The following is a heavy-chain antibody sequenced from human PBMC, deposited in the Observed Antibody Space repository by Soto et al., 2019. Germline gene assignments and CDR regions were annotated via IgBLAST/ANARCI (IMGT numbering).Heavy chain of an antibody. CDR2: IWYDGSNK. V-gene: IGHV3-33*01. Sequence: QVQLVESGGGVVQPGRSLRLSCAASGFTFSSYGMHWVRQAPGKGLEWVAVIWYDGSNKYYADSVKGRFTISRDNSKNTLYLQMNSLRAEDKAVYYCARDGRGEYYFDYWGQGTLVTVSS. CDR1: GFTFSSYG. CDR3: ARDGRGEYYFDY. J-gene: IGHJ4*02.